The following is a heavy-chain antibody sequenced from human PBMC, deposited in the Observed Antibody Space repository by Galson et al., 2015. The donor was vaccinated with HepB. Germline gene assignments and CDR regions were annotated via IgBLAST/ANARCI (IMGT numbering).Heavy chain of an antibody. D-gene: IGHD5-12*01. Sequence: SLRLSCAASGFTFSSYAMHWVRQAPGKGLEWVAVISYDGSNKYYADSVKGRFTISRDNSKNTLYLQMNSLRAEDTAVYYCVKDVVRGYSGYRAWFDPWGQGTLVTVSS. J-gene: IGHJ5*02. V-gene: IGHV3-30*04. CDR1: GFTFSSYA. CDR2: ISYDGSNK. CDR3: VKDVVRGYSGYRAWFDP.